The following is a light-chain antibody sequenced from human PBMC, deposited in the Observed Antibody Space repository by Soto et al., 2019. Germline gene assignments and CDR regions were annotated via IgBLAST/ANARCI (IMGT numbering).Light chain of an antibody. CDR2: EVS. CDR3: SSYAGSNLGV. CDR1: SSDVDAYNY. Sequence: QSALTQPASVSGSPGQSSTISCTGTSSDVDAYNYVSWYQQHPGKAATLIISEVSNRPSGLSNRFSGLKSGNTPSLTISGLQPEDEADYYCSSYAGSNLGVFGTGPKLTVL. V-gene: IGLV2-14*01. J-gene: IGLJ1*01.